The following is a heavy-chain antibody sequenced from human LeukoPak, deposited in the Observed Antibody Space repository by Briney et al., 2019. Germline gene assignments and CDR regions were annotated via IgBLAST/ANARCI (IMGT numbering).Heavy chain of an antibody. CDR3: ARFQSSSFDY. CDR2: IYYGGST. D-gene: IGHD6-13*01. Sequence: PSETLSLTCSVSGGSISKSNHYWGWIRQPPGKGLEWIGSIYYGGSTYYNPSLKSRVTISVDTSKNQFSLRLRSVTAADTAVYYCARFQSSSFDYWGQGTLVTVSS. J-gene: IGHJ4*02. CDR1: GGSISKSNHY. V-gene: IGHV4-39*01.